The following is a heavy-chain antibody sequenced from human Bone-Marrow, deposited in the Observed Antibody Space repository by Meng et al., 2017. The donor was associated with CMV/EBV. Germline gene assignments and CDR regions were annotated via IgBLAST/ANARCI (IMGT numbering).Heavy chain of an antibody. CDR3: ARIVGATTRWYYYYGMDV. V-gene: IGHV4-34*01. CDR2: INHSGST. Sequence: SETLSLTCAVYGGSFSGYYRSWIRQPPGKGLEWIGEINHSGSTNCNPSLKSRVTISVDTSKNQFSLKLSSVTAADTAVYYCARIVGATTRWYYYYGMDVWGQGTTVTVSS. D-gene: IGHD1-26*01. CDR1: GGSFSGYY. J-gene: IGHJ6*02.